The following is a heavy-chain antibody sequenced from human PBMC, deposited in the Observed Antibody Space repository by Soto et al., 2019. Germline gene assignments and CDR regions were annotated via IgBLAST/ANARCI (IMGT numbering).Heavy chain of an antibody. CDR3: ARDFGRIDP. Sequence: QVQLVQSGAEVKKPGASVNVSCKASGYTFSSYAFSWVRQAPGQGLEWMGWISAYNGNTVYAQSLQERITMTTDTSTRTAYMELRRLRFDDTAVYYCARDFGRIDPWGQGTLVTVSS. V-gene: IGHV1-18*01. D-gene: IGHD3-10*01. CDR1: GYTFSSYA. J-gene: IGHJ5*02. CDR2: ISAYNGNT.